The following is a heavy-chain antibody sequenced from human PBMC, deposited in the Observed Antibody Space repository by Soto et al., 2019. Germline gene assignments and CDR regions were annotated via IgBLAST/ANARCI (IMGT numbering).Heavy chain of an antibody. CDR1: GYTFTSYC. Sequence: ASVKVSCKSSGYTFTSYCIRWVRQAPGQGLEWMGLISPNKGHTNYAQRLQGRLTMTRDTSTSTAYMELRNLRSDDTAVYYCARDLDDSGIYYTYHWGQGTLVTVSS. V-gene: IGHV1-18*04. D-gene: IGHD1-26*01. CDR3: ARDLDDSGIYYTYH. CDR2: ISPNKGHT. J-gene: IGHJ5*02.